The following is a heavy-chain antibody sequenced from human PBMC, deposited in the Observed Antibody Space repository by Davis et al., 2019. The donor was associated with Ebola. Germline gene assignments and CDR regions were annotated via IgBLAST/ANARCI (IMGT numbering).Heavy chain of an antibody. D-gene: IGHD2-15*01. V-gene: IGHV3-7*01. CDR2: IKQDGSEK. CDR3: ARGNRYCSGDTCANWLDP. CDR1: GFTFSSYW. Sequence: GGSLRLSCAASGFTFSSYWMSWVRQAPGKGLEWVANIKQDGSEKYYVDSVKGRFTISRDNDKNSLSLQMNGLRAEDTAVYYCARGNRYCSGDTCANWLDPWGQGTLVTVSS. J-gene: IGHJ5*02.